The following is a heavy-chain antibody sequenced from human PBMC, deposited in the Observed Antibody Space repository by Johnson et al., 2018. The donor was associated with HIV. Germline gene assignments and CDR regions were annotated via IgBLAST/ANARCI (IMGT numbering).Heavy chain of an antibody. Sequence: QMLLVESGGGVVQPGRSLRLSCAASGFTFSSYAMHWVRQAPGKGLEWVEVISYDGSNKYYADSVKGRFTISRDNSKNTLYLQMNSLRAEDTAVYYCARGEDSSSWSVGAFDIWGQGTMVTVSS. J-gene: IGHJ3*02. CDR3: ARGEDSSSWSVGAFDI. CDR1: GFTFSSYA. D-gene: IGHD6-13*01. CDR2: ISYDGSNK. V-gene: IGHV3-30-3*01.